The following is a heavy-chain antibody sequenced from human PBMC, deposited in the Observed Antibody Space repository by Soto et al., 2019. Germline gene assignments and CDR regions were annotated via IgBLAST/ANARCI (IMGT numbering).Heavy chain of an antibody. V-gene: IGHV4-34*01. Sequence: QVQLQQWGAGLVKPSETLSLSCAVYGQSFSGHSWAWIRQPPGNGLEWIGEINESGSRYYNPSLKSRVTISTDTSKNQFSLKLSSVSAADTAAYFCARGSGIVALPGELEDVKYDYWGQGTLVNVSS. J-gene: IGHJ4*02. CDR2: INESGSR. CDR1: GQSFSGHS. CDR3: ARGSGIVALPGELEDVKYDY. D-gene: IGHD1-1*01.